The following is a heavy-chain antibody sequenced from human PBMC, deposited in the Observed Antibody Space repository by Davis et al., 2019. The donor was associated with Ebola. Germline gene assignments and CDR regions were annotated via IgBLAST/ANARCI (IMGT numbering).Heavy chain of an antibody. CDR3: ARGDSYYDPTGYYAGPEAPDH. CDR1: GGFISSGGYS. J-gene: IGHJ4*02. Sequence: LRLSCAVSGGFISSGGYSWSWIRQPPGKGLEWIGYYYYTGSTHYNPSLQSRVTISIDTSKNQFNLKVISVTAADTALYYCARGDSYYDPTGYYAGPEAPDHWGQGTLVSVSS. D-gene: IGHD3-22*01. V-gene: IGHV4-30-4*07. CDR2: YYYTGST.